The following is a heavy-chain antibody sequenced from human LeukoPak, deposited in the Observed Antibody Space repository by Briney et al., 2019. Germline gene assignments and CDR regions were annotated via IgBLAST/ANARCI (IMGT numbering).Heavy chain of an antibody. V-gene: IGHV4-38-2*02. CDR3: VTPRSWELSDMAV. J-gene: IGHJ6*03. D-gene: IGHD1-26*01. Sequence: SETLYLTCTVSGYSITTNYYWAWIRQSPGTWLEWIGSVYHNGETYYNPSLKSRVIISVDTSKNEFSLRQTSVTAADTAVYYCVTPRSWELSDMAVWGKGTTVIVSS. CDR1: GYSITTNYY. CDR2: VYHNGET.